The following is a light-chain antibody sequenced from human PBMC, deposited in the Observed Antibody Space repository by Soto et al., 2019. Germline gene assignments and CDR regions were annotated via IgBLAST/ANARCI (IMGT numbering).Light chain of an antibody. V-gene: IGLV1-51*01. Sequence: QSVLTQPPSVSAAPGQKVTISCSGSSSNIGDNYVSWYQQLPGTAPKLLIYDNNKRPSGIPDRFSGSKSGTSATLGITGLQTGDEADYYCRTWETSLSVVVFGGGTKLTVL. CDR3: RTWETSLSVVV. CDR1: SSNIGDNY. J-gene: IGLJ2*01. CDR2: DNN.